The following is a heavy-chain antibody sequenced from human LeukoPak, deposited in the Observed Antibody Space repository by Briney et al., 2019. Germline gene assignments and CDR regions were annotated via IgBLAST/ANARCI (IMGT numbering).Heavy chain of an antibody. V-gene: IGHV3-30*04. D-gene: IGHD5/OR15-5a*01. Sequence: TGGSLRLSCAASGFTFSSYAMHWVRQAPGKGLEWVAVISCDGSNKYYADSVKGRFTISRDNPKNTLYLQMNSLRAEDTAVYYCASLRTSTYLDYWGQGTLVTVSS. CDR3: ASLRTSTYLDY. CDR1: GFTFSSYA. J-gene: IGHJ4*02. CDR2: ISCDGSNK.